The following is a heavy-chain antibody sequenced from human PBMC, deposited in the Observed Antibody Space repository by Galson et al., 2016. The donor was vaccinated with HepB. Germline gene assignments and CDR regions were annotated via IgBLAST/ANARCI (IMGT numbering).Heavy chain of an antibody. CDR3: AKVQGGYSVF. V-gene: IGHV3-23*01. Sequence: LRLSCAGSGFSFNDYAMNWVRQAPGTGPEWVSGISRSGDVPYYADSVKGRFRISRDNARSTVYLEMNSLRVDDSAVYYCAKVQGGYSVFWGQGMLVSVSS. D-gene: IGHD5/OR15-5a*01. J-gene: IGHJ4*02. CDR1: GFSFNDYA. CDR2: ISRSGDVP.